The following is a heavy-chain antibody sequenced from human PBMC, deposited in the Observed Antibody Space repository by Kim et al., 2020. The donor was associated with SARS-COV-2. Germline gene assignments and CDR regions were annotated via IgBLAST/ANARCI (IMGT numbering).Heavy chain of an antibody. CDR2: ISSSGSTI. D-gene: IGHD5-18*01. CDR3: AREQGSYGYSDAFDI. V-gene: IGHV3-48*03. Sequence: GGSLRLSCAASGFTFSSYEMNWVRQAPGKGLEWVSYISSSGSTIYYADSVKGRFTISRDNAKNSLYLQMNSLRAEDTAVYYCAREQGSYGYSDAFDIWGQGTMVTVSS. CDR1: GFTFSSYE. J-gene: IGHJ3*02.